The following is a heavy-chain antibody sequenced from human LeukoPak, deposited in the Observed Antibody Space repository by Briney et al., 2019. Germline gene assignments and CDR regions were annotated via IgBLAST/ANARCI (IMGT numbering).Heavy chain of an antibody. CDR2: IWSDGSNK. J-gene: IGHJ4*02. V-gene: IGHV3-33*01. CDR1: GFTFSGYG. Sequence: GRSLRLSCAASGFTFSGYGMHWVRRPPGKGLEWVAVIWSDGSNKYYEDSVKGRFTISRDNSKNTLYLQMNSLRAEDTAVYYCARGIYSGYHYFDYWGQGTLVTVSS. D-gene: IGHD5-12*01. CDR3: ARGIYSGYHYFDY.